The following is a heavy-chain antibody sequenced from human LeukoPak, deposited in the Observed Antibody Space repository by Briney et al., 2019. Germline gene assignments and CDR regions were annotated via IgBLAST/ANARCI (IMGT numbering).Heavy chain of an antibody. CDR1: GYSFTSYW. Sequence: GASLKISCKGSGYSFTSYWIGWVRQAPGQGLEWMGGIIPIFGTANYAQKFQGRVTMTRDTSISTAYMELSRLRSDDTAVYYCARDLLDYYYDSSGYSPAVEWDYWGQGTLVTVSS. CDR2: IIPIFGTA. J-gene: IGHJ4*02. V-gene: IGHV1-2*02. D-gene: IGHD3-22*01. CDR3: ARDLLDYYYDSSGYSPAVEWDY.